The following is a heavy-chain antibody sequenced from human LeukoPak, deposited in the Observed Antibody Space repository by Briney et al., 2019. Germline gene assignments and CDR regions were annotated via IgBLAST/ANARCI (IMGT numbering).Heavy chain of an antibody. CDR3: ARGTCGGDCYFAFDI. J-gene: IGHJ3*02. D-gene: IGHD2-21*02. Sequence: SETLSLTCTVSGYSISSGYYWGWIRQPPGKGLEWIGSIYHSGSTYYNPSLKSRVTISVDTSKNQFSLKLSSVTAADTAVYYCARGTCGGDCYFAFDIWGQGTMVTVSS. V-gene: IGHV4-38-2*02. CDR1: GYSISSGYY. CDR2: IYHSGST.